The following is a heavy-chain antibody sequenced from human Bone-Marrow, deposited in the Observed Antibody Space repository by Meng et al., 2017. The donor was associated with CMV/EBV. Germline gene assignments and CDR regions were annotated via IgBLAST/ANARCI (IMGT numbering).Heavy chain of an antibody. D-gene: IGHD4-17*01. Sequence: GGSLRLSCAASGFTFSDYWMHWVRRAPGKGLVWVSRVKGDGSGTTYADSVKGRFTISRDNAKNTLYLQMNSLRAEDTTVYYCVRGANGAYGDYWGQGTLVTVSS. J-gene: IGHJ4*02. CDR2: VKGDGSGT. V-gene: IGHV3-74*01. CDR1: GFTFSDYW. CDR3: VRGANGAYGDY.